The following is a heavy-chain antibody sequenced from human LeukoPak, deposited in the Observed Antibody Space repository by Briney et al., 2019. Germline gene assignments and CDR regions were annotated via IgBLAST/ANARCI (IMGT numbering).Heavy chain of an antibody. J-gene: IGHJ6*02. Sequence: GGSLRLSCAASGFTFSSYGMHWVRQAPGKGLEWVAVIWYDGSNKYYADSVKGRFTISRDNSKNTLYLQMNSLRAEDTAVYYCAREQRLVAYYYYGMDVWGQGTTVTVSS. D-gene: IGHD6-6*01. CDR2: IWYDGSNK. V-gene: IGHV3-33*01. CDR1: GFTFSSYG. CDR3: AREQRLVAYYYYGMDV.